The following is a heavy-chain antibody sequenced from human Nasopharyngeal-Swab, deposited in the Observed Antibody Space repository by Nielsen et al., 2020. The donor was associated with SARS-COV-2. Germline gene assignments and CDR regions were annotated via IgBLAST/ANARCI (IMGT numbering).Heavy chain of an antibody. CDR3: ARANSGSYFDY. J-gene: IGHJ4*02. V-gene: IGHV4-31*02. D-gene: IGHD1-26*01. Sequence: WIRQPPGKGLEWIGYIYYSGSTYYNPSLKSRVTISVDTSKNQFSLKLSSVTAADTAVYYCARANSGSYFDYWGQGTRVT. CDR2: IYYSGST.